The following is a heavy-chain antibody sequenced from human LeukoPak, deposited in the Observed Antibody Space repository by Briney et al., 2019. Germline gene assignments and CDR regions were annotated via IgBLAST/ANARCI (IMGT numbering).Heavy chain of an antibody. CDR2: ILPYSGNT. J-gene: IGHJ6*02. D-gene: IGHD3-16*01. CDR1: GYTFSTYG. Sequence: ASVKVSCKASGYTFSTYGISWLRQAPGHGLEGMGWILPYSGNTNYAQKLQGRVSVTTDTSTTTAYMELRSLTSDDTAVYYCAKDRRGSRNSLDVWGQGTTIIVSS. V-gene: IGHV1-18*01. CDR3: AKDRRGSRNSLDV.